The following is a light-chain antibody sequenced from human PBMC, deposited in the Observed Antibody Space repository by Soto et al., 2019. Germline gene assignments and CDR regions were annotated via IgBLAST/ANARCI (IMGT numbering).Light chain of an antibody. CDR2: DDS. V-gene: IGLV3-21*02. Sequence: SYDLTQPPSVSVAPGQTARIAFGGNNIGGKSVHWYQQKPGQAPVLVVYDDSDRPSGIPDRFSGSNSGDTATLTIRRVEAGDEADYYCHVWDSSSDHYVFGTGTKV. CDR3: HVWDSSSDHYV. J-gene: IGLJ1*01. CDR1: NIGGKS.